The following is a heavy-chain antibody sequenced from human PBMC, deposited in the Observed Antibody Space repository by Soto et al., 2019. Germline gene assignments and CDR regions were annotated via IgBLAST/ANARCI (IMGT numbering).Heavy chain of an antibody. J-gene: IGHJ4*02. CDR3: WIDSSGYYSGY. Sequence: EVQLLESGGGLVQPGGSLRLSCAASGFTFSSYAMSWVRQAPGKGLEWVSAISGSGGSTYYADSVKGRFTISRDNSKNTLYLQVNSLRAEDTAVYYGWIDSSGYYSGYWGQGTLVTVSS. D-gene: IGHD3-22*01. CDR1: GFTFSSYA. V-gene: IGHV3-23*01. CDR2: ISGSGGST.